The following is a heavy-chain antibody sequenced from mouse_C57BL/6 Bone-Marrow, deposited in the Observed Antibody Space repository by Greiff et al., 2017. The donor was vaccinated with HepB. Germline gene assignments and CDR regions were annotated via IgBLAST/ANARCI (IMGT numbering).Heavy chain of an antibody. CDR2: IYPGDGDT. V-gene: IGHV1-82*01. Sequence: QVQLQQSGPELVKPGASVKISCKASGYAFSSSWMNWVKQRPGKGLEWIGRIYPGDGDTNYNGKFKGKATLTAAKSSSTAYMHLSSLTSEDSAVYFCARWYYGNFAPWGQGTTLTVSS. CDR1: GYAFSSSW. CDR3: ARWYYGNFAP. D-gene: IGHD2-1*01. J-gene: IGHJ2*01.